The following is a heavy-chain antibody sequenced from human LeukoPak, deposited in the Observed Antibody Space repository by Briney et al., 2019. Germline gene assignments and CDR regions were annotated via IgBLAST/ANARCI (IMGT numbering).Heavy chain of an antibody. CDR2: INPSGGST. Sequence: ASVKVSCKASGYTFTSYAISWVRQAPGQGLEWMGIINPSGGSTSYAQKFQGRVTMTRDMSTSTVYMELSSLRSEDTAVYYCARVDPLCSSTSCHSDYWGQGTLVTVSS. J-gene: IGHJ4*02. D-gene: IGHD2-2*02. V-gene: IGHV1-46*01. CDR3: ARVDPLCSSTSCHSDY. CDR1: GYTFTSYA.